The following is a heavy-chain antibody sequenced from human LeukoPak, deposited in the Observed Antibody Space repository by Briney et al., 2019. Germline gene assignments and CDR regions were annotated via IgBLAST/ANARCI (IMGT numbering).Heavy chain of an antibody. CDR1: GFIFSTYA. CDR2: ISSGSTYM. CDR3: GRVGGRSKAAKGDAFDI. J-gene: IGHJ3*02. V-gene: IGHV3-21*01. Sequence: GGSLRLSCAASGFIFSTYAMSWVRQAPGKGLEWVSSISSGSTYMYYADSVKGRFTISRDNAQNSMYLQMNSLRAEDTAVYYCGRVGGRSKAAKGDAFDIWGQGTMVTVSS. D-gene: IGHD6-6*01.